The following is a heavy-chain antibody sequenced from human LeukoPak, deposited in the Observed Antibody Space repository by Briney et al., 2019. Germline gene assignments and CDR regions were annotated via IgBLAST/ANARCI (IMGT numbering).Heavy chain of an antibody. CDR3: ARARDDFWSGYFYYFDY. D-gene: IGHD3-3*01. CDR2: IYTSGST. CDR1: GGSISSYY. Sequence: SETLSLTCTVSGGSISSYYWSWIRQPAGKGLEWIGRIYTSGSTNYNPSLKSRVTMSVDTSKNQFSLKLSSVTAADTAVYYCARARDDFWSGYFYYFDYWGQGTLVTVSS. V-gene: IGHV4-4*07. J-gene: IGHJ4*02.